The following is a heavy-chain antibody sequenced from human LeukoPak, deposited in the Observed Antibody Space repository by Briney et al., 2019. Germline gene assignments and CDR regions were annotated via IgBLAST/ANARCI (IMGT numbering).Heavy chain of an antibody. D-gene: IGHD6-13*01. CDR3: ARKAAARYYFDY. CDR2: IYYSGST. CDR1: GGSISSSSYY. V-gene: IGHV4-39*07. Sequence: SETLSLTCTVSGGSISSSSYYWGWIRQPPGKGLEWIGSIYYSGSTYYNPSLKSRVTISVDTSKNQFSLKLSSVTAADTAVYYCARKAAARYYFDYWGQGTLVTVSS. J-gene: IGHJ4*02.